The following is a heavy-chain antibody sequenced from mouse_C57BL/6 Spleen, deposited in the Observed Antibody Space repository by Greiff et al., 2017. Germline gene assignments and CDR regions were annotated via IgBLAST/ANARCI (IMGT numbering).Heavy chain of an antibody. CDR1: GYTFTSYW. CDR3: ARRVVVADWYFDV. CDR2: IHPNSGST. V-gene: IGHV1-64*01. D-gene: IGHD1-1*01. J-gene: IGHJ1*03. Sequence: VQLQQPGAELVKPGASVKLSCKASGYTFTSYWMHWVKQRPGQGLAWIGMIHPNSGSTNYNEKFKSKATLTVDKSSSTAYMQLGSLTSEDSAVYYCARRVVVADWYFDVWGTGTTVTVSS.